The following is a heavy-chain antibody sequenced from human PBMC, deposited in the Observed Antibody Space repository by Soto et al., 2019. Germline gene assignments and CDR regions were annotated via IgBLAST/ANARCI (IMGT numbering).Heavy chain of an antibody. CDR3: VGGSPFEY. CDR2: VKSKNDGGAI. D-gene: IGHD1-26*01. CDR1: GFTFTSAW. J-gene: IGHJ4*02. Sequence: VQLADSGGGWVKPGGSLRLSCAGSGFTFTSAWMNWVRQAPGKGLEWVGRVKSKNDGGAIDYGTPVKGRFIISRDDSKNTAYLQMNSLKIEDTGVYYCVGGSPFEYWGQGTLVTVSS. V-gene: IGHV3-15*05.